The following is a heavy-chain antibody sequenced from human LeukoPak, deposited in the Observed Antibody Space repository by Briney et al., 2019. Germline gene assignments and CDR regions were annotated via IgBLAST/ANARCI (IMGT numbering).Heavy chain of an antibody. CDR2: ISAYNGNT. J-gene: IGHJ5*02. CDR3: ARDLTIYYYDSSGYSRFDP. D-gene: IGHD3-22*01. CDR1: GYTLTSYG. Sequence: ASVKVSCKASGYTLTSYGISWVRQAPGQGLEWMGWISAYNGNTNYAQKLQGRVTMTTDTSTSTAYMELRSLRSDDTAVYYCARDLTIYYYDSSGYSRFDPWGQGTLVTVSS. V-gene: IGHV1-18*01.